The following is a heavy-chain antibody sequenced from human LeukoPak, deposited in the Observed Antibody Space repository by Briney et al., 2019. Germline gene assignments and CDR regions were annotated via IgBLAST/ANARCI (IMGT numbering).Heavy chain of an antibody. J-gene: IGHJ5*02. CDR3: ARGYGYSSSWYSAGWFDP. Sequence: SETLSLTCTVSGGSISSYYWSWLRQPPGKGREWSGYIYYSGSTNYNPSLKRRVTISVETSKNQFSLKMSSVTAADTAVYYCARGYGYSSSWYSAGWFDPWGQGTLVTVSS. CDR2: IYYSGST. D-gene: IGHD6-13*01. CDR1: GGSISSYY. V-gene: IGHV4-59*01.